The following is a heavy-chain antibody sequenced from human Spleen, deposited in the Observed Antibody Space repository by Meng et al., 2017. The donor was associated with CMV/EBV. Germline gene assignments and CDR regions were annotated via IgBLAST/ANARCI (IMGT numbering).Heavy chain of an antibody. D-gene: IGHD3-3*01. CDR3: AKDHNDFWGGFEGYYFDH. Sequence: GGSLRLSCVGSGFPFRTYALSWVRQAPGKGLEWVAGMSGSGIETHFADSVRGRFTISRDNSKSTLYLQMSSLRDEDTAVYYCAKDHNDFWGGFEGYYFDHWGQGTLVTVSS. CDR2: MSGSGIET. CDR1: GFPFRTYA. J-gene: IGHJ4*02. V-gene: IGHV3-23*01.